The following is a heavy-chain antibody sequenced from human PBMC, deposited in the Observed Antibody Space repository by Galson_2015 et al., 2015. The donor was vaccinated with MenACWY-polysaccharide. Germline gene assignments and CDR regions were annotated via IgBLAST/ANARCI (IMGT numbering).Heavy chain of an antibody. D-gene: IGHD1-26*01. V-gene: IGHV4-59*01. CDR2: IYYMGSS. CDR3: TRDYYSGRVDF. J-gene: IGHJ4*02. CDR1: AHSITSYY. Sequence: ETLSLTSSVSAHSITSYYSSWIRQPPGKGLEWNGYIYYMGSSNNNPSLKSQVTISVDTSKNQFSLNLSSVTAADTDISDCTRDYYSGRVDFWGRGTLVTVSS.